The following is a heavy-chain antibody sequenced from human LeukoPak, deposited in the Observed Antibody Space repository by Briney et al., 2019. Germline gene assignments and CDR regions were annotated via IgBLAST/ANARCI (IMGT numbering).Heavy chain of an antibody. CDR3: ASPPPYYYDSSGYYHDAFNI. CDR1: GFTFSSYS. CDR2: ISISSSYI. V-gene: IGHV3-21*01. Sequence: GGSLRLACAASGFTFSSYSMNWVRQPPGHWLEWVSSISISSSYIYYADSVKGRFTISRDNAKNSLSLQMNSLRAEDTAVYYCASPPPYYYDSSGYYHDAFNIWGQGTMVTVSS. J-gene: IGHJ3*02. D-gene: IGHD3-22*01.